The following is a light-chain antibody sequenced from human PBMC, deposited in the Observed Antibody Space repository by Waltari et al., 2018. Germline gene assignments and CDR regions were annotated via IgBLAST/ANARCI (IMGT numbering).Light chain of an antibody. J-gene: IGLJ1*01. CDR2: EGS. CDR3: CSYAGSSTFLLV. V-gene: IGLV2-23*03. Sequence: QSALTQPASVSGSPGQSITISCTGTSSDVWSYNLVSWYQQHPGKAPKPMIYEGSKLPSGVSNRFSGSKSGNTASLTSSGLQAEDEADYYCCSYAGSSTFLLVFGTGTKVTVL. CDR1: SSDVWSYNL.